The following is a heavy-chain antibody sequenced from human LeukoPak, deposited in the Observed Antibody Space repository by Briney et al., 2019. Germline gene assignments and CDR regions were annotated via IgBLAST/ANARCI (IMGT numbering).Heavy chain of an antibody. J-gene: IGHJ6*03. V-gene: IGHV4-39*07. CDR3: ARTYYYYYYMDV. Sequence: SETLSLTCTVSGGSISSSSYYWGWIRQPPGKGLEWIGSIYYSGSTYYNPSLKSRVTISVDTSKNQFSLKLTSVTAADTAVYYCARTYYYYYYMDVWGKGTTVTVSS. CDR1: GGSISSSSYY. CDR2: IYYSGST.